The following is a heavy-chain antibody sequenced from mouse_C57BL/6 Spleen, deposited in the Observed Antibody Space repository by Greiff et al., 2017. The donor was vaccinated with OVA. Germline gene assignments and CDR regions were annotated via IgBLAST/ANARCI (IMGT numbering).Heavy chain of an antibody. CDR3: ATYYYGEAMDY. CDR2: IDPSDSET. J-gene: IGHJ4*01. V-gene: IGHV1-52*01. D-gene: IGHD1-1*01. CDR1: GYTFTSYW. Sequence: QVQLKQPGAELVRPGSSVKLSCKASGYTFTSYWMHWVKQRPIQGLEWIGNIDPSDSETHYNQKFKDKATLTVDKSSSTAYMQLSSLTSEDSAVYYCATYYYGEAMDYWGQGTSVTVSS.